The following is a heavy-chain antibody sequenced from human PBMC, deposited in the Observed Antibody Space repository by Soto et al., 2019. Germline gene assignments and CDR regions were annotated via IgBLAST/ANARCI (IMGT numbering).Heavy chain of an antibody. CDR1: GGSISSSSYY. Sequence: SETLSLTCTVSGGSISSSSYYWGWIRQPPGKGLEWIGSIYYSGSTYYNPSLKSRVTISVDTSKNQFSLKLSSVTAADTAVYYCVAYDSSGYDAFDIWGQGTMVTVSS. J-gene: IGHJ3*02. CDR3: VAYDSSGYDAFDI. D-gene: IGHD3-22*01. CDR2: IYYSGST. V-gene: IGHV4-39*01.